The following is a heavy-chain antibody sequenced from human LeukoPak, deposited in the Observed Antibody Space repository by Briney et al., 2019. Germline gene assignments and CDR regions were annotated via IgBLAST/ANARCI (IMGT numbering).Heavy chain of an antibody. V-gene: IGHV3-20*04. CDR3: AREVRYDSSGYYQHTTLYYYYYMDV. CDR1: EFSVGSNY. Sequence: GGSLRLSCAASEFSVGSNYMTWVRQAPGKGLEWVSGINWNGGSTGYADPVKGRFTISRDNAKNSLYLQMNSLRAEDTAVYYCAREVRYDSSGYYQHTTLYYYYYMDVWGKGTTVTVSS. J-gene: IGHJ6*03. D-gene: IGHD3-22*01. CDR2: INWNGGST.